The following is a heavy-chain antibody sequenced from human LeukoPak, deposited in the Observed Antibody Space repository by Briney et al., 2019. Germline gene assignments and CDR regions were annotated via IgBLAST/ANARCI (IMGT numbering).Heavy chain of an antibody. CDR1: GYTFTSYG. CDR2: ISAYNGNT. V-gene: IGHV1-18*01. CDR3: ARDLGDMVIAIPGYYYYYMDV. D-gene: IGHD2-21*01. J-gene: IGHJ6*03. Sequence: ASVKVSCKASGYTFTSYGLSWVRQAPGQGLERMGWISAYNGNTNYAQNLQGRVTMTTDTSTSTACMELRSLRSDDTAVYYCARDLGDMVIAIPGYYYYYMDVWGKGTTVTVSS.